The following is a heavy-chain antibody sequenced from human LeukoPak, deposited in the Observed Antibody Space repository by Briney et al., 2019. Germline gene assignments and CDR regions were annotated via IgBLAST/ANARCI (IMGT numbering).Heavy chain of an antibody. J-gene: IGHJ4*02. Sequence: SETLSLTCTVSGGSISSYYWSWIRQPPGKGLEWIGYIYYSGSTNYNPSLKSRVTISIDTSKNQFSLKLSSVAAADTAVYYCARDPHFDYWGQGTLVTVSS. CDR3: ARDPHFDY. CDR1: GGSISSYY. V-gene: IGHV4-59*01. CDR2: IYYSGST.